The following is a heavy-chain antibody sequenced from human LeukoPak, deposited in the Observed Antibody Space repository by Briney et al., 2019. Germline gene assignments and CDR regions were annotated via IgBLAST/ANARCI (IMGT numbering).Heavy chain of an antibody. CDR1: GFTFNNYA. J-gene: IGHJ4*02. CDR2: ISGSGSNT. D-gene: IGHD5-12*01. CDR3: AKSVRGYTYYFDC. V-gene: IGHV3-23*01. Sequence: GGSLRLSCAASGFTFNNYAMSWVRQAPGKGLEWVSTISGSGSNTYYADSVKGWFTISRDNSKNTLYLQMNSLRAEDTAVYYCAKSVRGYTYYFDCWGQGTLVTVSS.